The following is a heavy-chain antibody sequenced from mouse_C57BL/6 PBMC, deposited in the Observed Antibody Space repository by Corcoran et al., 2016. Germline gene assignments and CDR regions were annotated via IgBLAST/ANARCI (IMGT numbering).Heavy chain of an antibody. D-gene: IGHD1-1*01. Sequence: EVQLQQSGPVLVKPGASVKMSCKASGYTFTDYYMNWVKQSPGKSLEWIGVINPYNGGTGYNQKFKGKATLTVDKSSSTAYMELNSLTSEDSAVYYCASYYGSRRGFAYWGQGTLVTVSA. CDR1: GYTFTDYY. J-gene: IGHJ3*01. CDR3: ASYYGSRRGFAY. CDR2: INPYNGGT. V-gene: IGHV1-19*01.